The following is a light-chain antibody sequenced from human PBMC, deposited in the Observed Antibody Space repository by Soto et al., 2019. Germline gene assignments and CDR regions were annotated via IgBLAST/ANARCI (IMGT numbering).Light chain of an antibody. J-gene: IGLJ3*02. CDR2: LEGSGSY. CDR3: ENWDFITRV. V-gene: IGLV4-60*02. CDR1: SGHSSYI. Sequence: QSALTQSSSASASLGSSVKLTCTLSSGHSSYIIAWHQQQPGKAPRYLMKLEGSGSYNKGSGVPDRFSGSSSGADRYLTISILQVEDEADYCCENWDFITRVFGGGTKLTVL.